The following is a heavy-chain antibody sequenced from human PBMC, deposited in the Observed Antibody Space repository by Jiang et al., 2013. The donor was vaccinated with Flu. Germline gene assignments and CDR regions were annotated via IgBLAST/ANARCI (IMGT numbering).Heavy chain of an antibody. Sequence: GAEVKKPGSSVKVSCKASGGTFSTIAFTWVRQAPGRGLEWMGEIIPIFETSRIAQRFQGRVAITADESTSTAYMELSSLRSDDTAVYYCARDHPTGSPYDSYFYYYMDVWGKGTTVTVSS. V-gene: IGHV1-69*01. CDR2: IIPIFETS. CDR3: ARDHPTGSPYDSYFYYYMDV. J-gene: IGHJ6*03. CDR1: GGTFSTIA. D-gene: IGHD1-26*01.